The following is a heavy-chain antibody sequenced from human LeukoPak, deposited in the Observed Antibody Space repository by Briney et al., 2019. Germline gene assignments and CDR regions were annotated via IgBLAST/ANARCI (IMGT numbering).Heavy chain of an antibody. J-gene: IGHJ6*02. CDR1: GGSISSYY. V-gene: IGHV4-59*12. CDR2: IYYSGST. CDR3: ARGRFLEWLQYYYYGMDV. Sequence: SETLSLTCTVSGGSISSYYWSWIRQPPGKGLEWIGYIYYSGSTNYNPSLKSRVTISVDTSKNQFSLKLSSVTAADTAVYYCARGRFLEWLQYYYYGMDVWGQGTTVTVSS. D-gene: IGHD3-3*01.